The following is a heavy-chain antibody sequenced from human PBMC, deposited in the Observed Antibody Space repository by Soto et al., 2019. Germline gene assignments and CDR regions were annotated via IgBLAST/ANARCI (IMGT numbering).Heavy chain of an antibody. CDR2: ISGSGGST. V-gene: IGHV3-23*01. D-gene: IGHD3-3*01. CDR1: GFTFSSYA. CDR3: AKYRVTIFGVVIPARFDP. Sequence: GGSLRLSCAASGFTFSSYAMSWVRQAPGKGLEWVSAISGSGGSTYYADSVKGRFTISRDNSKNTLYLQMNSLRAEDTAVYYFAKYRVTIFGVVIPARFDPWGQGTLVTVSS. J-gene: IGHJ5*02.